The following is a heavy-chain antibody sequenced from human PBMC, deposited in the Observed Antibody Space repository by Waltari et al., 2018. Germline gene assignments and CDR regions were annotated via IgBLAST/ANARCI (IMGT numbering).Heavy chain of an antibody. Sequence: QVQVEQSGSEVKGPGASVRVSCTVPGYTLAGLSIDWVRQVPAKGLQWMGRLDREDGETTYAQHFQGRITVTEDTSTNTAYMGLRTLVSDDTAVYFCHLTGRNIVLAGGSPSFYSYMDVWGRGTTVTVS. CDR2: LDREDGET. CDR3: HLTGRNIVLAGGSPSFYSYMDV. V-gene: IGHV1-24*01. CDR1: GYTLAGLS. J-gene: IGHJ6*03. D-gene: IGHD2-15*01.